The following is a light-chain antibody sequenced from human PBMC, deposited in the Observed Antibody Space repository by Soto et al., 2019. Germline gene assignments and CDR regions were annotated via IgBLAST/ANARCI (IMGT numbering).Light chain of an antibody. CDR1: QSVSHY. V-gene: IGKV3-11*01. CDR3: QQRKT. Sequence: EIVLTQSPATLSLSPGERATLSCRASQSVSHYLAWYQQKPGQAPRLLIYDASNRATGIPARFSGSGSGTDFTLTISSLEPEDFAVYYCQQRKTFGPGTKVDIK. CDR2: DAS. J-gene: IGKJ3*01.